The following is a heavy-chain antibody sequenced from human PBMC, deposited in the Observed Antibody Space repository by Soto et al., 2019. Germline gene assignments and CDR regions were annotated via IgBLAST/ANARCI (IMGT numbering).Heavy chain of an antibody. CDR2: IYFSGST. Sequence: SETLSLTCTFSGGSISSSSYYWAWIRQPPGQGLEWIGTIYFSGSTYYKPSLKSRVTISVDTSKNQFSLKLSSVTAADTAVYYCARVPWGGSGCCIDFWGQGTMVTVYS. J-gene: IGHJ4*02. CDR3: ARVPWGGSGCCIDF. CDR1: GGSISSSSYY. V-gene: IGHV4-39*01. D-gene: IGHD6-19*01.